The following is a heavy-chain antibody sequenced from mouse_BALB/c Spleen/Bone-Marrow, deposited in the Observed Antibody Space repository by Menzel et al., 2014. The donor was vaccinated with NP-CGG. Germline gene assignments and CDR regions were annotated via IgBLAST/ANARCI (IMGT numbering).Heavy chain of an antibody. J-gene: IGHJ2*01. Sequence: EVMLVESGGGLVHPGGSLELSCATSGFDFRRYWMSWVRQAPGKGLEWIGEINPDSSTINYAPSLKDKFIISRDNAKDTLYLQMSKVRSEDTALYYCARLGYYGYFDYWGQGTTLTVSS. V-gene: IGHV4-1*02. CDR1: GFDFRRYW. CDR3: ARLGYYGYFDY. CDR2: INPDSSTI. D-gene: IGHD2-3*01.